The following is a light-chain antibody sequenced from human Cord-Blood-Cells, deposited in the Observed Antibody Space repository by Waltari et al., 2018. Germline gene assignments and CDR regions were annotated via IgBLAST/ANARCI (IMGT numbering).Light chain of an antibody. CDR1: SSNIGSNY. CDR2: RNN. J-gene: IGLJ3*02. V-gene: IGLV1-47*01. Sequence: QSVLTQPPSASGTPGQRVTISSSGSSSNIGSNYVYWYQHLPGTAPKLLIYRNNQRPSGVPDRFSGSKSGTSASLAISGLRSEDEADYYCAAWDDSLSGPVFGGGTKLTVL. CDR3: AAWDDSLSGPV.